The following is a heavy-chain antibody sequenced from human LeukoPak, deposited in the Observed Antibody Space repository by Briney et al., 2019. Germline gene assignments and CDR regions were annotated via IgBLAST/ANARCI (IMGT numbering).Heavy chain of an antibody. Sequence: PSETLSLTCAVYGGSFSGYYWSWIRQPPGKGLEWTGEINHSGSTNYNPSLKSRVTISVDTSKNQFSLKLSSVTAADTAVYYCARPGIGYWGQGTLVTVSS. V-gene: IGHV4-34*01. CDR2: INHSGST. J-gene: IGHJ4*02. CDR3: ARPGIGY. D-gene: IGHD3-10*01. CDR1: GGSFSGYY.